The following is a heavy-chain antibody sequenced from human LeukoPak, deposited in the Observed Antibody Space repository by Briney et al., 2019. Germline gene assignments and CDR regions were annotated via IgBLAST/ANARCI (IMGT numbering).Heavy chain of an antibody. Sequence: GASVKVSCKASGYTFTGYYMHWVRQAPGRGLEWMGWINPNSGGTNYAQKFQGRVTMTRDTSISIAYMELSRLRSDDTAVYYCARDLAYGDYIFDYWGQGTLVTVSS. CDR1: GYTFTGYY. J-gene: IGHJ4*02. CDR3: ARDLAYGDYIFDY. D-gene: IGHD4-17*01. CDR2: INPNSGGT. V-gene: IGHV1-2*02.